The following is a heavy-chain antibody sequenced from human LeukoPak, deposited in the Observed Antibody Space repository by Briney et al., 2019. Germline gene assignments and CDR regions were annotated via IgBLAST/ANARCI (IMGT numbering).Heavy chain of an antibody. J-gene: IGHJ4*02. CDR3: ARHYYDSSGYPTLFDY. CDR2: IYYSGST. V-gene: IGHV4-59*01. Sequence: PSETLSLTCTVSGGSISSYYWSWIRQPPGKGLEWIGYIYYSGSTNYNPSLKSRVTISVDTSKNQFSLKLSSATAADTAVYYCARHYYDSSGYPTLFDYWGQGTLVTVSS. D-gene: IGHD3-22*01. CDR1: GGSISSYY.